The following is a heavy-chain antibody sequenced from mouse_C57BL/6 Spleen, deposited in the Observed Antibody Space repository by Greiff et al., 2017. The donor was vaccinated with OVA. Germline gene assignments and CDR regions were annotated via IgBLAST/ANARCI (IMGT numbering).Heavy chain of an antibody. V-gene: IGHV3-6*01. CDR3: ARDGYYDMDY. J-gene: IGHJ2*01. CDR1: GYSITSGYY. Sequence: EVKLQESGPGLVKPSQSLSLTCSVTGYSITSGYYWNWIRQFPGNKLEWMGYISYDGSNNYNPSLKNRTSITRDTSKNQSFLTLNSVTTEDTATYYCARDGYYDMDYWGQGTTLTVSS. CDR2: ISYDGSN. D-gene: IGHD2-3*01.